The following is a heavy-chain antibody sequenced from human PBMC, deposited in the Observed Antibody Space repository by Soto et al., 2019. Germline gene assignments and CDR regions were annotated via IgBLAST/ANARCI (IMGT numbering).Heavy chain of an antibody. D-gene: IGHD3-22*01. J-gene: IGHJ4*02. CDR1: GFTFSNYN. CDR3: ARVYYYDNSGFLI. V-gene: IGHV3-21*01. Sequence: PGGSLRLSCAASGFTFSNYNMNWVRQAPGKGLEWVSSISSSSSYIYYADSVKGRFTISRDNAKNSLYLQMNSLRAEDTAAYYCARVYYYDNSGFLIWGQGTLVTVSS. CDR2: ISSSSSYI.